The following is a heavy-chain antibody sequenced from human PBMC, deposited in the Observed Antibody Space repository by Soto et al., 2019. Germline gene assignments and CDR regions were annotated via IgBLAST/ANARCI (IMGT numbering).Heavy chain of an antibody. V-gene: IGHV4-61*01. J-gene: IGHJ6*02. CDR3: ARDYGYSYGRHLGTYYYYYGMDV. Sequence: PSETLSLTCAVSGGSVSSGSYYWSWIRQPPGKGLEWIGYIYYSGSTNYNPSLKSRVTISVDTSKNQFSLKLSSVTAADTAVYYCARDYGYSYGRHLGTYYYYYGMDVWGQGTTVTVSS. CDR2: IYYSGST. CDR1: GGSVSSGSYY. D-gene: IGHD5-18*01.